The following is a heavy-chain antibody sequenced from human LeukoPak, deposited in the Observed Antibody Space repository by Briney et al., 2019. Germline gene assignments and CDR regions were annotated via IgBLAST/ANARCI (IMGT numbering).Heavy chain of an antibody. D-gene: IGHD4-23*01. CDR1: GFTFSSYA. CDR3: AKGHRDYGGR. Sequence: GGSLRLSCAASGFTFSSYAMSWVRQAPGKGLEWVSAISTSGGSTYYADSVKGRFTVSRDNSKNTLHLQMNSLRAEDTAVYYCAKGHRDYGGRWGQGTMVTVSS. CDR2: ISTSGGST. V-gene: IGHV3-23*01. J-gene: IGHJ3*01.